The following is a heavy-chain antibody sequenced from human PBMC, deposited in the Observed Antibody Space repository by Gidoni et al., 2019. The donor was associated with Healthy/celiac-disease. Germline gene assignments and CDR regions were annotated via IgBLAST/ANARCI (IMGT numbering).Heavy chain of an antibody. CDR1: GFTFCNAW. D-gene: IGHD4-17*01. CDR3: TTDGVRGYGDYVQVVY. CDR2: IKSKTDGGTT. Sequence: EVQLVESGGVLVKPGGSLRLSWAASGFTFCNAWLSWVRQATGKGLEWVGRIKSKTDGGTTDYAAPVKGRFTISRDDSKNTMYLQMNSLKTEDTAVYYCTTDGVRGYGDYVQVVYWGQGTLVTVSS. V-gene: IGHV3-15*01. J-gene: IGHJ4*02.